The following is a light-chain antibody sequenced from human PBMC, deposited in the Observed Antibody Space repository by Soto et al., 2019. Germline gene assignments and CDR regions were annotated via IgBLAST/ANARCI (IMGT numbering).Light chain of an antibody. J-gene: IGKJ3*01. CDR2: DAS. CDR1: QSVSSY. Sequence: EIVLTQSPATLSLSPGERATLSCRASQSVSSYLAWYQQKPGQAPRLLIYDASNRATGIPDRFSGSGSGTDFTLTISRLEPEDFAVYYCQQYGRSPGLLTFGPGTKVDIK. V-gene: IGKV3-20*01. CDR3: QQYGRSPGLLT.